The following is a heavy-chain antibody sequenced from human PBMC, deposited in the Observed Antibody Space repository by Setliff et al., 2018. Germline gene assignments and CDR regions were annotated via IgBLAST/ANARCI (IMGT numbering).Heavy chain of an antibody. CDR3: TRSRGPRVVLAADFDF. Sequence: ASVKVSCKTSGFRFTSLGFSWVRQAPGQGLEWMGWISPYSGESNYAQKFQDRLTVTADTSTKTTYMELRSLTSDDTAVYFCTRSRGPRVVLAADFDFWGQGTQVTVSS. CDR1: GFRFTSLG. D-gene: IGHD3-16*01. CDR2: ISPYSGES. V-gene: IGHV1-18*01. J-gene: IGHJ4*02.